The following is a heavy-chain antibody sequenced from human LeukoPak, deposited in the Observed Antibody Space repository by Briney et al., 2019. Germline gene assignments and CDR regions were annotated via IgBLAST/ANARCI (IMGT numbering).Heavy chain of an antibody. CDR2: IKQDGSEK. CDR3: ARDDPYFFDY. J-gene: IGHJ4*02. Sequence: GGSLRLSCAASEFTFSRYWMSWARQAPGKGLEWVAKIKQDGSEKYYVDSVKGRFTISRDNAKNSLFLQMDSLRVEDTAVYFCARDDPYFFDYWGQGTLVTVSS. V-gene: IGHV3-7*01. CDR1: EFTFSRYW.